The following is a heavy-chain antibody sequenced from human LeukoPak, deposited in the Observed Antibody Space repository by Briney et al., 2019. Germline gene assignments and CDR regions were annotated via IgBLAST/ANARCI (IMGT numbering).Heavy chain of an antibody. J-gene: IGHJ4*02. D-gene: IGHD1-26*01. V-gene: IGHV4-61*01. CDR3: ARDTAGATYWDY. Sequence: SETLSLTCTVSGGSITSISHHWGWIRQPPGKGLEWIGYIYYSGSTNYNPSLKSRVTISVGTSKNQFSLKLSSVTAADTAVYYCARDTAGATYWDYWGQGTLVTVSS. CDR2: IYYSGST. CDR1: GGSITSISHH.